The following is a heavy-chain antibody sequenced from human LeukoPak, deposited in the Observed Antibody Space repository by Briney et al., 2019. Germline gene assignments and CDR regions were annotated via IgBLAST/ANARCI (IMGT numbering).Heavy chain of an antibody. J-gene: IGHJ4*02. V-gene: IGHV3-33*01. D-gene: IGHD5-24*01. Sequence: GGSLRLSCAASGFTFSSYGMHWVRQAPGKGLEWVAIIWYDGSNYSYADSVKGRFTISRDNSKNTLYLQMNSLRAEDTAVYYCARDTSRDGYNLDSWGQGTLVTVSS. CDR2: IWYDGSNY. CDR1: GFTFSSYG. CDR3: ARDTSRDGYNLDS.